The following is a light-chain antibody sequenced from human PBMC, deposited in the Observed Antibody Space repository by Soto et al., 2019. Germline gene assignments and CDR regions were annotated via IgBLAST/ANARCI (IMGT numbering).Light chain of an antibody. CDR1: QEISNY. CDR3: QQYDHLPRT. V-gene: IGKV1-33*01. Sequence: DIQMIQSPSSLSASVGDSVTITCQASQEISNYLNWYQQKPGKAPKLLIYDASNLERGVPSRFSGRGSGTDFTFTISSLQPQDCATYYCQQYDHLPRTFGRGTKVEIK. J-gene: IGKJ1*01. CDR2: DAS.